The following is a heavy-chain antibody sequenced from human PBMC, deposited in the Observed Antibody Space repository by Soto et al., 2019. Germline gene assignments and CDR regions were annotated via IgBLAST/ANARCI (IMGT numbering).Heavy chain of an antibody. Sequence: PSETLSLTCIVSGGSISSYYWSWVRQPPGKGLEWIGYIYDSGSTNYNPSLKSRVTISVDTSKNQFSLKLSSVTAADTAVYYCARGPQLRRYFDFPYLDYGMDVWGQGTTVTVSS. CDR2: IYDSGST. CDR1: GGSISSYY. V-gene: IGHV4-59*12. J-gene: IGHJ6*02. CDR3: ARGPQLRRYFDFPYLDYGMDV. D-gene: IGHD3-9*01.